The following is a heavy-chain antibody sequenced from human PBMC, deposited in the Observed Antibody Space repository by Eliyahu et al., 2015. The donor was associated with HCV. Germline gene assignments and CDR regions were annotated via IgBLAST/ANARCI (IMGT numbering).Heavy chain of an antibody. CDR3: ARARSRGFHYGGKRGMPDY. D-gene: IGHD4-23*01. Sequence: QVQLVQSGAEVKKPGASVKVSCKASGYTFTSYDXNWVRQATGQGLEWMGWMNPNSGNTGYAQKFQGRVTMTRNTSISTAYMELSSLRSEDTAVYYCARARSRGFHYGGKRGMPDYWGQGTLVTVSS. CDR2: MNPNSGNT. CDR1: GYTFTSYD. V-gene: IGHV1-8*01. J-gene: IGHJ4*02.